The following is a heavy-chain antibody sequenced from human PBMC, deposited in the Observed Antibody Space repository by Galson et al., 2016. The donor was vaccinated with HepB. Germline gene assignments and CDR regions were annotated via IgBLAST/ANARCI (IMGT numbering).Heavy chain of an antibody. Sequence: PALVKPTQTLTLTCTFSGFSLTTTGVAVGWIRQPPGKALEWLALIYWDDDKRYSPSLKTRLTLTKDTSKNQEVLTMANMDPVDTATYYCARSRGYFDHWGQGTLVTVSS. CDR3: ARSRGYFDH. CDR1: GFSLTTTGVA. V-gene: IGHV2-5*02. CDR2: IYWDDDK. J-gene: IGHJ4*02. D-gene: IGHD3-10*01.